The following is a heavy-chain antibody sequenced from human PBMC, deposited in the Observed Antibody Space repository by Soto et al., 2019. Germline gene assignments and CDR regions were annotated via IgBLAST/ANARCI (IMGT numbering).Heavy chain of an antibody. Sequence: QVQLVQSGDEVKKPGASVKVSCKASGYTFTSYGISWVRQAPGQGLEWMGWISAYNGNTNYAQKLQGRVTMTTDTSTSTAYMELRSLRSDDTAVYYCARDRPRGYSYGYIAYDYWGQGTLVTVSS. V-gene: IGHV1-18*01. CDR2: ISAYNGNT. D-gene: IGHD5-18*01. J-gene: IGHJ4*02. CDR3: ARDRPRGYSYGYIAYDY. CDR1: GYTFTSYG.